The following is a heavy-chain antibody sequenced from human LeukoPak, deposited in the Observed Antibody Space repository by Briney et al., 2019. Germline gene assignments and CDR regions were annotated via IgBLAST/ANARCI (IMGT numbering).Heavy chain of an antibody. CDR1: GYTFTAYY. CDR3: AKARGLYCSSTSCYDCDV. Sequence: ASVTVSCKASGYTFTAYYIHWVRQAPGQGVEWMGWINPNSGGTNYAQKFQGRVTLTRDTSITTAYMELSRLRSDDTAVYYCAKARGLYCSSTSCYDCDVWGKGTTVTVSS. CDR2: INPNSGGT. V-gene: IGHV1-2*02. D-gene: IGHD2-2*01. J-gene: IGHJ6*04.